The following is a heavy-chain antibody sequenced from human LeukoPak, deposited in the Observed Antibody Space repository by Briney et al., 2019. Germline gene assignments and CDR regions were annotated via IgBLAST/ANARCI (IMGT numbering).Heavy chain of an antibody. V-gene: IGHV3-23*01. J-gene: IGHJ4*02. D-gene: IGHD6-19*01. CDR2: ISGSGDET. CDR3: AKAGRSSDWYWFAY. CDR1: GFTFRNYA. Sequence: GGSLRLSCAASGFTFRNYAMSWVRQAPGKGLEWVLAISGSGDETNYADSVKGRLTISRDNSKNTLFLQMNSLRAEDTAVYYCAKAGRSSDWYWFAYWGQGTLVTVSS.